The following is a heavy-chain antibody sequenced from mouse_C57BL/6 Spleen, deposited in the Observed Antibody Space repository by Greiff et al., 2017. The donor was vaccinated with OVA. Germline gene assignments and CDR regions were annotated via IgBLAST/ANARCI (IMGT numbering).Heavy chain of an antibody. CDR3: ARGDYDGEDY. V-gene: IGHV1-82*01. CDR2: IYPGDGDT. D-gene: IGHD2-4*01. CDR1: GYAFSSSW. J-gene: IGHJ4*01. Sequence: QVQLQQSGPELVKPGASVKISCKASGYAFSSSWMNWVKQRPGKGLEWIGRIYPGDGDTNYNGKFKGKATLTADKSSSTAYMQLSSLTSEDSAVYFCARGDYDGEDYWGQGTSVTVSS.